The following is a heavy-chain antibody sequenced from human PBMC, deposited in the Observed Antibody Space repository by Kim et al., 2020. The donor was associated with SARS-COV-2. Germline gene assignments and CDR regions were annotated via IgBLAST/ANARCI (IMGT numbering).Heavy chain of an antibody. Sequence: PHLRSRVTISVDTAKNQFSLKLSCVTAAGTAVYYCARNGECGDCPDYWGQGPLVTVSS. J-gene: IGHJ4*02. D-gene: IGHD2-21*02. CDR3: ARNGECGDCPDY. V-gene: IGHV4-59*01.